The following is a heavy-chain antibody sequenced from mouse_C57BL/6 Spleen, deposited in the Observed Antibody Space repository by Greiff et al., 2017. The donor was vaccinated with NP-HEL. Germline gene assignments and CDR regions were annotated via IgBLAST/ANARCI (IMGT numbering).Heavy chain of an antibody. CDR2: INPNNGGT. J-gene: IGHJ2*01. D-gene: IGHD2-3*01. CDR1: GYTFTDYN. CDR3: ARGRNDGYLYYFDY. V-gene: IGHV1-18*01. Sequence: EVQLQQSGPELVKPGASVKIPCKASGYTFTDYNMDWVKQSHGKSLEWIGDINPNNGGTIYNQKFKGKATLTVDKSSSTAYMELRSLTSEDTAVYYCARGRNDGYLYYFDYWGQGTTLTVSS.